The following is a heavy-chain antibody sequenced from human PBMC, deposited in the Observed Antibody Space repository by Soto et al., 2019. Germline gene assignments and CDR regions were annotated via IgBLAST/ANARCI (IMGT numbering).Heavy chain of an antibody. J-gene: IGHJ4*02. CDR3: ARQIYESGTGPNFQYYFDS. V-gene: IGHV5-10-1*01. CDR1: GYSFAGYW. CDR2: IDPSDSQT. Sequence: GESLKISCKGSGYSFAGYWITWVRQKPGKGLEWMGRIDPSDSQTYYSPSFRGHVTISATKSITTVFLQWSSLRASDTAMYYCARQIYESGTGPNFQYYFDSWGQGTPVTVCS. D-gene: IGHD6-13*01.